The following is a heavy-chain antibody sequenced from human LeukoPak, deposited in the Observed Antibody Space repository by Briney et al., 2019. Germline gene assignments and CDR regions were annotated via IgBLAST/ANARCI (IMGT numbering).Heavy chain of an antibody. CDR2: ISAYNGNT. CDR3: ASRRRYSYGFQDAFDI. CDR1: GYTFTSYG. Sequence: ASVKVSCKASGYTFTSYGISWVRQAPGQGLEWMGWISAYNGNTNYAQKLQGRVTMTTDTSTSTAYMELRSLRSDVTAVYYCASRRRYSYGFQDAFDIWGQGTMVTVSS. V-gene: IGHV1-18*01. D-gene: IGHD5-18*01. J-gene: IGHJ3*02.